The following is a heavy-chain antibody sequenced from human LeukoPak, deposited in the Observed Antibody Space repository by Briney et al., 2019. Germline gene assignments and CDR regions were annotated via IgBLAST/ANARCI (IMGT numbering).Heavy chain of an antibody. CDR3: AKDANYYGSGSYIGY. J-gene: IGHJ4*02. Sequence: GGSLRLSCAASAFTFSTYSMHWVRQAPGKGLEGVAAISYDGPNKNYADSVKGRFTISRDNSKNTLYLQMNSLRAEDTAVYYCAKDANYYGSGSYIGYWGQGTLVTVSS. D-gene: IGHD3-10*01. CDR2: ISYDGPNK. CDR1: AFTFSTYS. V-gene: IGHV3-30*04.